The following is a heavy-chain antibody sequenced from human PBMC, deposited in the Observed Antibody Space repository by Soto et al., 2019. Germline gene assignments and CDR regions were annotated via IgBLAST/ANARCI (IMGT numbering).Heavy chain of an antibody. Sequence: QVQVVESGGGVVQPGTSLRLSCAASGFTFSVSAIHWVRQAPGKGLEWVAVISSDGSHQYYADSVRGRFTISRDNPKNTLSLQMNSLRAEDTAVYYCARPYCRSTRCYLYYYGMDVWGTGTTVTVSS. V-gene: IGHV3-30-3*01. D-gene: IGHD2-2*01. J-gene: IGHJ6*04. CDR3: ARPYCRSTRCYLYYYGMDV. CDR1: GFTFSVSA. CDR2: ISSDGSHQ.